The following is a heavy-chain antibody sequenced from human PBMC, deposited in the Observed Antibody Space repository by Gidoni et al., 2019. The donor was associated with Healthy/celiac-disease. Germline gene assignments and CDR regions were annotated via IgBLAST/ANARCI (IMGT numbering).Heavy chain of an antibody. Sequence: TFTSYGISWVRQAPGQGLEWMGWISAYNGNTNYAQKLQGRVTMTTDTSTSTAYMELRSLRSDDTAVYYCARSGPRRIRSGYSYGSVQTTDYYYYYMDVWGKGTTVTVSS. CDR1: TFTSYG. V-gene: IGHV1-18*01. CDR3: ARSGPRRIRSGYSYGSVQTTDYYYYYMDV. J-gene: IGHJ6*03. D-gene: IGHD5-18*01. CDR2: ISAYNGNT.